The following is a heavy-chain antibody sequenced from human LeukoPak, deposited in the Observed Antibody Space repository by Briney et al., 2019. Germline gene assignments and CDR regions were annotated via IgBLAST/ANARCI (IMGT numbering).Heavy chain of an antibody. CDR2: INHSGST. Sequence: PSETLSLTCAVYGGSFSGYYWSWIRQPPGKGLEWIGEINHSGSTNYNPSLKSRVTISVDTSKNQFSLKLSSVTAADTAVYYCARLSVIGVVPAAIMDHWFDPWGQGTLVTVSS. CDR1: GGSFSGYY. D-gene: IGHD2-2*01. CDR3: ARLSVIGVVPAAIMDHWFDP. J-gene: IGHJ5*02. V-gene: IGHV4-34*01.